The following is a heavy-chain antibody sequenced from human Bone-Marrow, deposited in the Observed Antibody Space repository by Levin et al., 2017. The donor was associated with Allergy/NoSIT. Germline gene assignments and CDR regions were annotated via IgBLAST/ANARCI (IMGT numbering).Heavy chain of an antibody. D-gene: IGHD6-13*01. CDR3: AKTSREPQLAGLDSFDI. V-gene: IGHV3-23*01. Sequence: GGSLRLSCAASGFSFGIYAMNWVRQAPGKGLEWVSSISGSGSSTYYADSVKGRFTISRDTSKNTLYLQMNSLRAEDTAVVYWAKTSREPQLAGLDSFDIWGQGTMVTVSS. J-gene: IGHJ3*02. CDR2: ISGSGSST. CDR1: GFSFGIYA.